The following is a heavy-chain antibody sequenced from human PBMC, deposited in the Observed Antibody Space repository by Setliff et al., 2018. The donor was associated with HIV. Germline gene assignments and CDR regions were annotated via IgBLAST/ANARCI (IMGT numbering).Heavy chain of an antibody. CDR3: ARVGQQQLVLNDAFDI. CDR1: GGSISSYY. D-gene: IGHD6-13*01. V-gene: IGHV4-4*07. Sequence: SETLSLTCTVSGGSISSYYWSWIRQPAGKGLEWIGRIYTSGSTNYNPSLKSRVTMPVDTSKNQFSLKLSSVTAADTAVYYCARVGQQQLVLNDAFDIWGQGTMVTVSS. J-gene: IGHJ3*02. CDR2: IYTSGST.